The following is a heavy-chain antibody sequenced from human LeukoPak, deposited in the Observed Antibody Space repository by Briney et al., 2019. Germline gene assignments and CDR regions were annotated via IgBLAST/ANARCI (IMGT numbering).Heavy chain of an antibody. V-gene: IGHV3-23*01. D-gene: IGHD2-2*01. CDR3: SKWKAIVLVPAARSPIDY. Sequence: GGSLRLSCAASGFTFSSYGMSWVRQAPGKGLEWVSAISGSGGSTYYADSVKGRFTISRDNSKHTLYLQMNSLRAEDTAVYYCSKWKAIVLVPAARSPIDYWGQGTLVTVSS. J-gene: IGHJ4*02. CDR2: ISGSGGST. CDR1: GFTFSSYG.